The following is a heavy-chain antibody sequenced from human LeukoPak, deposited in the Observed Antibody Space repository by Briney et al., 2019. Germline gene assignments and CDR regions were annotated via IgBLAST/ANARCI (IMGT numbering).Heavy chain of an antibody. Sequence: ASVMVSCKASGYTFNQHGITWVRQAPGQGLEWMGWISAYNGDTKYGQRFQGRVTLLTDTTASTAYMELRSLRSDDTAVYYCARDPSNTSGWSPYFDYGGQGALVTVSS. CDR2: ISAYNGDT. J-gene: IGHJ4*02. CDR3: ARDPSNTSGWSPYFDY. D-gene: IGHD6-19*01. CDR1: GYTFNQHG. V-gene: IGHV1-18*04.